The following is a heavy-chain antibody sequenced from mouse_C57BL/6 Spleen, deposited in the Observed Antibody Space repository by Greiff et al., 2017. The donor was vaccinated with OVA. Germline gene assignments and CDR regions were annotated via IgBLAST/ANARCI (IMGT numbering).Heavy chain of an antibody. Sequence: QVQLQQPGAELVRPGSSVKLSCKASGYTFTSYWMHWVKQRPIQGLEWIGNIDPSDSETHYTQKFKDKATLTVDKSSSTAYMQLSSLTSEDCAGYYCARMDGSRGYFDYWGQGTTLTVSS. D-gene: IGHD1-1*01. CDR2: IDPSDSET. CDR3: ARMDGSRGYFDY. V-gene: IGHV1-52*01. J-gene: IGHJ2*01. CDR1: GYTFTSYW.